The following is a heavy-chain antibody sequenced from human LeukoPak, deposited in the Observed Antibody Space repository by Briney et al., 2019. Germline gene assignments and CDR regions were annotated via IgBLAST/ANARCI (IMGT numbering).Heavy chain of an antibody. J-gene: IGHJ4*02. D-gene: IGHD3-22*01. CDR2: ISGAGGST. Sequence: GGSLRLSCTASGFIFSSYAMSWVRQAPGKGLEWVSVISGAGGSTNYADSVRGRFTISRDNSKNTLYLQMNSLRAEDTAVYYCAKESGDDGSGYYEVFDYWGQGTLVTVSS. CDR3: AKESGDDGSGYYEVFDY. V-gene: IGHV3-23*01. CDR1: GFIFSSYA.